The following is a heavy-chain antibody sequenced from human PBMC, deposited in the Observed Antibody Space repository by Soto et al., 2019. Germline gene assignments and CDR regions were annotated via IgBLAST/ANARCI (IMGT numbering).Heavy chain of an antibody. D-gene: IGHD2-8*02. J-gene: IGHJ4*02. Sequence: SETLSLTCAVSGGSISSGDYYWSWIRQPPGKGLEWIGSIYYSGSTYYNPSLKSRVTISVDTSKSQFSLKLTSVTAADTAVYYCARDKITGLFDYWGQGTLVTVSS. CDR1: GGSISSGDYY. CDR3: ARDKITGLFDY. CDR2: IYYSGST. V-gene: IGHV4-39*07.